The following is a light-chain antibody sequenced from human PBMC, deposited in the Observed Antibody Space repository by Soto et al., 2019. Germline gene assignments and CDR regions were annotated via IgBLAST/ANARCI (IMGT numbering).Light chain of an antibody. CDR1: SSDVGGYNY. Sequence: QSALTQPASVSGSPGQSITISCTGTSSDVGGYNYVSWYQQHPGKAPKLMIYDVSNRPSGVSSRFSGSKSANTASLTISGLQAEDEADYYCSSYTGSSTYVVFGGGTKLT. V-gene: IGLV2-14*01. CDR3: SSYTGSSTYVV. CDR2: DVS. J-gene: IGLJ2*01.